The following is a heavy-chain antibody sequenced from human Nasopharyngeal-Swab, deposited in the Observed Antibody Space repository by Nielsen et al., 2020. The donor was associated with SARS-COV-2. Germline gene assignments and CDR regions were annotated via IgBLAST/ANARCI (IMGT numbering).Heavy chain of an antibody. J-gene: IGHJ3*02. D-gene: IGHD6-19*01. V-gene: IGHV4-59*01. CDR3: ARDQRSGWFDAFDI. CDR2: IYYSGST. Sequence: RQAPGKGLEWIGYIYYSGSTNYNPSLKSRVTISVDTSRNQFSLKLSSVTAAGTDVYYCARDQRSGWFDAFDIWGQGTMVTVSS.